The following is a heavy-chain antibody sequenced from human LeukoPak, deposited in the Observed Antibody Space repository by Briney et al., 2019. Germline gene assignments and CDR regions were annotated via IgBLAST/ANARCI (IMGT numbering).Heavy chain of an antibody. Sequence: GGSLRLSCAASGFTFSSYWMSWVRQALGKGLEWVANIKQDGSEKYYVDSVKGRFTISRDNAKNSLYLQMNSLRAEDTAVYYCARAGYYYDSSGNDAFDIWGQGTMVTVSS. CDR3: ARAGYYYDSSGNDAFDI. CDR1: GFTFSSYW. D-gene: IGHD3-22*01. V-gene: IGHV3-7*01. J-gene: IGHJ3*02. CDR2: IKQDGSEK.